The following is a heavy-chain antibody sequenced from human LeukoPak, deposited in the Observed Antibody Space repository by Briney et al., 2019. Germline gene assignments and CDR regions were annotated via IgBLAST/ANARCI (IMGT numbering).Heavy chain of an antibody. V-gene: IGHV3-48*01. CDR3: APGYCTSSSCSHYFDY. D-gene: IGHD2-2*01. Sequence: GGSLRLSCAASVFTFSFYSMNWVRQAPLKRLKWVSYISTSSNTIYYADSVKGRFHVYRDNAKNSLYLQMTSLSAEDTAVYYCAPGYCTSSSCSHYFDYWGQGTLVTVSS. CDR2: ISTSSNTI. J-gene: IGHJ4*02. CDR1: VFTFSFYS.